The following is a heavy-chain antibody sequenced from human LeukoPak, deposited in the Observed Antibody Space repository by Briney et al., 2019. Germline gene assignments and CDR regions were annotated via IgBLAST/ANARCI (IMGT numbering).Heavy chain of an antibody. Sequence: SETLSLTCAVYGGSFSGYYWSWIRQPPGKGLEWIGEINHSGSTNYNPSLKSRVTISVDTSKNQFSLKLSSVTAADTAAYYCARAEYSSSAGIDYWGQGTLVTVSS. J-gene: IGHJ4*02. V-gene: IGHV4-34*01. CDR2: INHSGST. CDR3: ARAEYSSSAGIDY. D-gene: IGHD6-6*01. CDR1: GGSFSGYY.